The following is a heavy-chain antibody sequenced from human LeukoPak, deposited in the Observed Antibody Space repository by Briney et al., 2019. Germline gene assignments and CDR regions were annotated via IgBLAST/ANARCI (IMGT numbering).Heavy chain of an antibody. CDR1: GFTFSSYA. J-gene: IGHJ4*02. CDR2: ISYDGSNK. D-gene: IGHD3-3*01. V-gene: IGHV3-30*01. CDR3: ARAGPGGSGYYSFDY. Sequence: PGGSLRLSCAASGFTFSSYAMDWVRQAPGKGLEWVAVISYDGSNKYYADSVKGRFTISRDNSKNTLYLQMNSLRAEDTAVYYCARAGPGGSGYYSFDYWGQGTLVTVSS.